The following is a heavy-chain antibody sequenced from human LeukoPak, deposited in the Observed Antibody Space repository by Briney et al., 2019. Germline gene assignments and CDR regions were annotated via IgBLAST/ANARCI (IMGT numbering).Heavy chain of an antibody. CDR1: GDSVSSNSAA. D-gene: IGHD1-26*01. CDR3: ARGKWELLSHYWCFDL. CDR2: TYYRSKWYN. Sequence: SQTLSLTCAISGDSVSSNSAAWNWIRQSPSRGLEWLGRTYYRSKWYNDYAVSVKSRITINPDTSKNQFSLPLNSVTPEDTAVYYCARGKWELLSHYWCFDLWGRGTLVTVSS. J-gene: IGHJ2*01. V-gene: IGHV6-1*01.